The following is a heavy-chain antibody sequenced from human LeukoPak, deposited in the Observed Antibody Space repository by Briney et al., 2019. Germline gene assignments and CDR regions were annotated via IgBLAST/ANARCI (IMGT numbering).Heavy chain of an antibody. V-gene: IGHV4-59*01. Sequence: PSETLSLTCTVSGGSLHNYYWSWIRQPPGKGLEWIGYIDYSGSTNYNPSLKSRVTISVDTSQNQFSLKLSSVTAADTAVYYCARDRALGSGKYCFDYWGQGTLVTVSA. CDR1: GGSLHNYY. CDR2: IDYSGST. J-gene: IGHJ4*02. CDR3: ARDRALGSGKYCFDY. D-gene: IGHD3-16*01.